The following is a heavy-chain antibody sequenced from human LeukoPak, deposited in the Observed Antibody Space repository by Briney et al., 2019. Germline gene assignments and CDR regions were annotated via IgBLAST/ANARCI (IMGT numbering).Heavy chain of an antibody. CDR2: IYHSGST. D-gene: IGHD1-26*01. V-gene: IGHV4-38-2*02. CDR1: GGSISSYY. J-gene: IGHJ3*02. CDR3: ARVGANDAFDI. Sequence: SETLSLTFTVSGGSISSYYWSWIRQPPGKGLEWIGSIYHSGSTYNNPSLKSRVTISVDTSKNQFSLKLSSVTAADTAVYYCARVGANDAFDIWGQGTMVTVSS.